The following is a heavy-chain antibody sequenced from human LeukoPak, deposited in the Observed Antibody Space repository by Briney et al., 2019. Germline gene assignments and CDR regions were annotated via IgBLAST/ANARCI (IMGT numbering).Heavy chain of an antibody. Sequence: SETLSLTCTVSGGSISSYYWSWIRQPPGKGLEWIGYIYYSGRTNYNPSLKSRVTISVDTSKNQFSLKLSSVTAADTAVYYCARIHGDYNDPWGQGTLVTVSS. D-gene: IGHD4-17*01. CDR3: ARIHGDYNDP. CDR2: IYYSGRT. V-gene: IGHV4-59*01. J-gene: IGHJ5*02. CDR1: GGSISSYY.